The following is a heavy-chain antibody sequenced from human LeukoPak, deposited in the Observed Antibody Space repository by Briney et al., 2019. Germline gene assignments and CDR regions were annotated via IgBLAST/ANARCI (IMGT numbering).Heavy chain of an antibody. CDR3: ARTPRIAARRQAFDI. Sequence: PSETLSLTCTVSGGSISSSSYYWGWIRQPPGKGLEWIGSIYYSGSTYYNPSLKSRVTISVDTSKNQFSLKLSSVTAADTAVYYCARTPRIAARRQAFDIRGQGTMVTVSS. J-gene: IGHJ3*02. D-gene: IGHD6-6*01. CDR1: GGSISSSSYY. V-gene: IGHV4-39*07. CDR2: IYYSGST.